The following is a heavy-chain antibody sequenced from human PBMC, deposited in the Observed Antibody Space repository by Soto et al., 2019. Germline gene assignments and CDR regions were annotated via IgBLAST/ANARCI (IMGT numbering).Heavy chain of an antibody. J-gene: IGHJ4*02. V-gene: IGHV1-8*01. D-gene: IGHD2-2*01. CDR3: ARADGIMELLWGGDY. CDR1: GYTFTSYD. CDR2: MNPNSGNK. Sequence: ASVKVSCKASGYTFTSYDINWVRQATGQGLEWMGWMNPNSGNKGYAQKFQGRVTMTRKTSISTAYMELSSLRSEDTAVYYWARADGIMELLWGGDYWGQGTLVTVSS.